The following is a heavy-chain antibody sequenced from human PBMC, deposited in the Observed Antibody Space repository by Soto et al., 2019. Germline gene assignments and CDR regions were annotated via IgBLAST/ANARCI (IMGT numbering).Heavy chain of an antibody. J-gene: IGHJ6*03. D-gene: IGHD4-17*01. CDR3: AAGYGDYDSYYYYYYMDV. CDR2: IVVGSGNT. V-gene: IGHV1-58*02. Sequence: GASVKVSCKASGFTFTSSAMQWVRQARGQRLEWIGWIVVGSGNTNYAQKFQERVTITRDMSTSTAYMELSGLRSEDTAVYYCAAGYGDYDSYYYYYYMDVWGKGTTVTVSS. CDR1: GFTFTSSA.